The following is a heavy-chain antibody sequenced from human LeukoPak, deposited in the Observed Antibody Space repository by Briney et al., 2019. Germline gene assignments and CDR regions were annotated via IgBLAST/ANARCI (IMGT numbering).Heavy chain of an antibody. Sequence: GSLRLSCAASGFTFSSYAMSWVRQAPGKGLEWVSAISGSGGSTYYADSVKGRFTISRDNSKNTLYLQMNSLRAEDTAVYYCAKDRAPMTTVNYWGQGTLVTVSS. CDR1: GFTFSSYA. J-gene: IGHJ4*02. CDR3: AKDRAPMTTVNY. D-gene: IGHD4-11*01. CDR2: ISGSGGST. V-gene: IGHV3-23*01.